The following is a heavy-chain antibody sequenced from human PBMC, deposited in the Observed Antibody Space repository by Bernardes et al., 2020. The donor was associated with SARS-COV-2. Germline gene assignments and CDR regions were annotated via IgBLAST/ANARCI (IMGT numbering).Heavy chain of an antibody. Sequence: GGSLRLSCAASGFTFNLFWMTWVRQAPGKGLEWVANIKQDGSEKYYVDSVRGRFIISRDNAKNSLYLQMNGLRSDDTAVYYCARALISDCSGGSCYPDYGDYFDYWGQGTLLTVSS. CDR1: GFTFNLFW. D-gene: IGHD2-15*01. CDR2: IKQDGSEK. J-gene: IGHJ4*02. CDR3: ARALISDCSGGSCYPDYGDYFDY. V-gene: IGHV3-7*03.